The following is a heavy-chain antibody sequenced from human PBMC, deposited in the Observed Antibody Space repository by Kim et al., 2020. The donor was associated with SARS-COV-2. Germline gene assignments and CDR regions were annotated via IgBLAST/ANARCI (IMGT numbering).Heavy chain of an antibody. V-gene: IGHV1-46*01. J-gene: IGHJ5*02. D-gene: IGHD3-22*01. Sequence: ASVKVSCKASGYTFTSYYMHWVRQAPGQGLEWMGIINPSGGSTSYAQKFQGRVTMTRDTSTSTVYMELSSLRSEDTAVYYRARSYYYDSSGYYPAVNPWGQGTLVTVSS. CDR2: INPSGGST. CDR3: ARSYYYDSSGYYPAVNP. CDR1: GYTFTSYY.